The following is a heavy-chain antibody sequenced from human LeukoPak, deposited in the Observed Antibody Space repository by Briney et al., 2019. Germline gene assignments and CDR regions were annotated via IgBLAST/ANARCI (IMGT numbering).Heavy chain of an antibody. CDR2: ISSSSSTI. J-gene: IGHJ6*03. Sequence: GGSLRLSCAASGFTFSSYSMNWVRQAPGKGLEWVSYISSSSSTIYYADSVKGRFTISRDNAKNSLYLQMNSLKTEDTAVYYCTTDRGGSYYALNSYYYYMDVWGKGTTVTISS. CDR3: TTDRGGSYYALNSYYYYMDV. D-gene: IGHD1-26*01. CDR1: GFTFSSYS. V-gene: IGHV3-48*01.